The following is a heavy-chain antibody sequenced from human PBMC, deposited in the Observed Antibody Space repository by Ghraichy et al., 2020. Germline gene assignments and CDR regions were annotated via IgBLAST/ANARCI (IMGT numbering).Heavy chain of an antibody. Sequence: GGSLRLSCAASGFTFSKAWMSWVRQAPGKGLEWVGGVKSKGDGAATVYAAPVKGRFTISRDDSKNMVYLQMNSLKTEDAAVYYCATYRVDYEKSGYNLFYWGQGPLVTVTS. V-gene: IGHV3-15*01. D-gene: IGHD3-22*01. J-gene: IGHJ4*02. CDR2: VKSKGDGAAT. CDR1: GFTFSKAW. CDR3: ATYRVDYEKSGYNLFY.